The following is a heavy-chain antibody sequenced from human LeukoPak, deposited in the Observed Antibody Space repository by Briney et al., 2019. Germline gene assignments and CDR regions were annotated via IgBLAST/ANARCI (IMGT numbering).Heavy chain of an antibody. CDR3: ATSYCSGGSCYPQYFQH. J-gene: IGHJ1*01. CDR1: GFTVSSNY. V-gene: IGHV3-66*02. Sequence: GGSLGLSCAASGFTVSSNYMSWVRQAPGKGLEWVSLLYSGGSTYYADSAKGRFTISRDISRNTLYLQMSSLRAEDTAVYYCATSYCSGGSCYPQYFQHWGQGTLVTVSS. CDR2: LYSGGST. D-gene: IGHD2-15*01.